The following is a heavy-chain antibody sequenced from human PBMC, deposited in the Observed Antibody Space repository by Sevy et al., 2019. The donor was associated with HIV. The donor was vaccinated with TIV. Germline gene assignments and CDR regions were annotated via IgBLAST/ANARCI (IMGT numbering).Heavy chain of an antibody. CDR3: ARWARVVLMVYARFDGKGGMDV. V-gene: IGHV3-11*01. CDR2: ISSSCSTI. CDR1: GFTFSDYY. D-gene: IGHD2-8*01. Sequence: GGSLRLSCAASGFTFSDYYMSWIRQAPGKGLEWVSYISSSCSTIYYVDSGKGRFTISRDNAKNSLYLQMNSLRAEDTAVYYCARWARVVLMVYARFDGKGGMDVWGQGTTVTVSS. J-gene: IGHJ6*02.